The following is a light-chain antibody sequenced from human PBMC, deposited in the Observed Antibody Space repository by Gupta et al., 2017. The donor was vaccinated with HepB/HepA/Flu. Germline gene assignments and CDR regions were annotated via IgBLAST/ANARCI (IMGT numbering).Light chain of an antibody. CDR1: QSVSSY. CDR3: HQRSKWPTVRFT. CDR2: DAS. Sequence: VLTQSPATLSLSPGERATLSCRASQSVSSYLAWYQQKPGQAPRLLIYDASNRATGIPARFSGRRSGTDFTHTTSSLEPQDFADEDGHQRSKWPTVRFTFGQGTKLEIK. V-gene: IGKV3-11*01. J-gene: IGKJ2*01.